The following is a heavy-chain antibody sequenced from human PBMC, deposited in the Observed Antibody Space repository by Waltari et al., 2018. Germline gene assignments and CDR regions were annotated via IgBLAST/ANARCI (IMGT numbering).Heavy chain of an antibody. V-gene: IGHV1-18*01. J-gene: IGHJ4*02. CDR1: EYPFINDG. D-gene: IGHD5-12*01. Sequence: QVQLVQSGAEVKKPGASVRVSCKAFEYPFINDGISWVRQAPGQGLEWMGWINNYNGKTNYEQKFQGRLIMTRDTSTSTAYMELQSLRFDDTAIYYCARDGGYGRFDHWGQGTLVTVSS. CDR2: INNYNGKT. CDR3: ARDGGYGRFDH.